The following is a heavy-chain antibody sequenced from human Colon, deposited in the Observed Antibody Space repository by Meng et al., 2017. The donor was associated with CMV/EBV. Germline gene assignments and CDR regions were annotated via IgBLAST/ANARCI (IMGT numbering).Heavy chain of an antibody. CDR2: INPSGGST. Sequence: ASVKVSCKASGYTFTSYYMHWVRQAPGQGLEWMGIINPSGGSTSYAQKFQGRVTMTRDTSTSTVYMELSSLRSEDTAVYYCARDMGIAAAGTNWFDPWGQGTLVTVSS. V-gene: IGHV1-46*01. J-gene: IGHJ5*02. CDR3: ARDMGIAAAGTNWFDP. D-gene: IGHD6-13*01. CDR1: GYTFTSYY.